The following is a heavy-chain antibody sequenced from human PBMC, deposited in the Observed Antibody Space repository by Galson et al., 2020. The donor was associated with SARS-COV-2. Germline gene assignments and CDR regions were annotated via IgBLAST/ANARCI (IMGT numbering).Heavy chain of an antibody. V-gene: IGHV4-39*01. CDR2: IYYSGST. CDR1: GGSISSSSYY. J-gene: IGHJ4*02. D-gene: IGHD3-16*01. CDR3: ARLNTRQLSRMMDY. Sequence: ETLETLSLTCTVSGGSISSSSYYWGWIRQPPGKGLEWIGNIYYSGSTYYNPSLKSRVTVSVDTSKNQFSLRLSSVTAADTAVYYCARLNTRQLSRMMDYWGQGTLVTVSS.